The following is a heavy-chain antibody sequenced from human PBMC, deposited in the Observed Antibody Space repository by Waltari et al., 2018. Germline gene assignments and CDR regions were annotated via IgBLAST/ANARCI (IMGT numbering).Heavy chain of an antibody. J-gene: IGHJ2*01. Sequence: QVQVQESGPGLVKPSQTLSVTCGISGDSVTSSTAAWNWIRQSPSRGLEWLGRTDDRSKWYTDYALSVKRRISMNADTSKNRFSLLLKSLTPEDTGVYYCAREGSGWANWYFDVWGRGSLVTVSS. D-gene: IGHD6-19*01. V-gene: IGHV6-1*01. CDR1: GDSVTSSTAA. CDR2: TDDRSKWYT. CDR3: AREGSGWANWYFDV.